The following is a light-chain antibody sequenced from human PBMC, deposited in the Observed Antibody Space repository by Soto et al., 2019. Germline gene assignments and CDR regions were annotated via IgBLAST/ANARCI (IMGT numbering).Light chain of an antibody. CDR1: QSVSSSY. J-gene: IGKJ1*01. CDR2: GVS. V-gene: IGKV3-20*01. CDR3: QQYDRSPRT. Sequence: EIVFTQSSGPLSFSPGERAPLSCRASQSVSSSYLAWYQQKPGQSPRLLISGVSSRAAGVPDRFNGSGSGTDFTLTISRLEPQDSAVYFCQQYDRSPRTFGQGTKVDIK.